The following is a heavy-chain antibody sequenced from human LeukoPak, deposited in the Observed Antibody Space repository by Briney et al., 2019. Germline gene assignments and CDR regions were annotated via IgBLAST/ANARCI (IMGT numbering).Heavy chain of an antibody. CDR1: GGSTTSYY. CDR3: ARHAVAASLTGYYWHWFDP. J-gene: IGHJ5*02. Sequence: SETLSLTCTVSGGSTTSYYWTYIRQPAGKGLEWIGRIHTSGSTNYNPSLKSRVTISVDTSKNQFSLKLSSVTAADTAVYYCARHAVAASLTGYYWHWFDPWGQGTLVTVSS. V-gene: IGHV4-4*07. CDR2: IHTSGST. D-gene: IGHD3-9*01.